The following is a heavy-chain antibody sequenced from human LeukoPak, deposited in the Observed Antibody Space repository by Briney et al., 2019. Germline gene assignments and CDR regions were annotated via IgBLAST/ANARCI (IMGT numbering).Heavy chain of an antibody. CDR2: IYTTGIT. CDR1: GDSISSGTDY. J-gene: IGHJ5*02. D-gene: IGHD6-6*01. CDR3: AREFLASRRNWVDP. Sequence: SQTLSLTCAVSGDSISSGTDYWSWIRQPAGQGLEWIGRIYTTGITNYNPSLKSRVTISVDTSKNQFSLNLTSVTAADTAVYYCAREFLASRRNWVDPWGQGLLVTVSS. V-gene: IGHV4-61*02.